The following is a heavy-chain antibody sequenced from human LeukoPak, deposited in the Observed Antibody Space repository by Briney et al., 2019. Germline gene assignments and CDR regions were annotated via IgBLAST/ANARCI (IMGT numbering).Heavy chain of an antibody. V-gene: IGHV6-1*01. J-gene: IGHJ4*02. CDR3: ARSRQLAPIDY. Sequence: SQTLSLTCAISGDSVSSKSAAWNWIRQSPSGGLEWVGRTYYRSKWSNDYTASVKSRITVNPDTSKNQFSLQLSSVTPEDTAVYYCARSRQLAPIDYWGQGTLVTVSS. CDR1: GDSVSSKSAA. CDR2: TYYRSKWSN. D-gene: IGHD6-13*01.